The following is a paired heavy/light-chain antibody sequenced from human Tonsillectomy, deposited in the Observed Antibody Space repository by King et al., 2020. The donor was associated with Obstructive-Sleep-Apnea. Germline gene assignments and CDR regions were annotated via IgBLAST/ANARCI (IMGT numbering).Heavy chain of an antibody. V-gene: IGHV3-21*01. D-gene: IGHD3-9*01. Sequence: EVQLVESGGGLVKPGGSLRLSCAASGFTFSIYNINWVRQAPGKGLEWVSSISSSSTYRYYADSVKGRFTISRDDSKDSLYLQMNSLRAEDTAVYYCARVGIKYDILTGSVWYFDLWGRGTLVTVSS. CDR1: GFTFSIYN. J-gene: IGHJ2*01. CDR3: ARVGIKYDILTGSVWYFDL. CDR2: ISSSSTYR.
Light chain of an antibody. Sequence: DVQMTQSPSSLSASVGDRVTITCRTSQSVSSYLNWYQQKPGRAPKLLIYAASSLQSGVPSRFSGSGSGTDFTLTINNLQPEDFATYYCQQSYSTPPTFGGGTKVEIK. CDR1: QSVSSY. CDR2: AAS. V-gene: IGKV1-39*01. CDR3: QQSYSTPPT. J-gene: IGKJ4*01.